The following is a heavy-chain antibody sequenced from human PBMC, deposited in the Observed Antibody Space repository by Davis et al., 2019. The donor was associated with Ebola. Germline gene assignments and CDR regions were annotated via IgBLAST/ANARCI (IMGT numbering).Heavy chain of an antibody. Sequence: SVKVSCKASGGTFSSYTISWVRQAPGQGLEWMGGIIPIFGTANYAQKFQGRVTITADKSTSTAYMELSSLRSEDTAVYYCARGSSHLRWYYFDYWGQGTLVTVSS. CDR1: GGTFSSYT. J-gene: IGHJ4*02. V-gene: IGHV1-69*06. D-gene: IGHD4-23*01. CDR2: IIPIFGTA. CDR3: ARGSSHLRWYYFDY.